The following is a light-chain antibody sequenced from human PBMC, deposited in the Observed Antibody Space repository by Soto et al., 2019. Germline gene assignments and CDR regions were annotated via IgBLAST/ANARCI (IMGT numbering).Light chain of an antibody. Sequence: QAVVTQPPSMSGAPGQRVTISCTGSSSNIGAGYDVHWYQQLPGTAPKLLIYGNNNRPSGVPDRFSGSKSGTSASLAITGLQAEDEADYYCQSYDNSLVFGGGTKLTVL. CDR2: GNN. V-gene: IGLV1-40*01. J-gene: IGLJ2*01. CDR1: SSNIGAGYD. CDR3: QSYDNSLV.